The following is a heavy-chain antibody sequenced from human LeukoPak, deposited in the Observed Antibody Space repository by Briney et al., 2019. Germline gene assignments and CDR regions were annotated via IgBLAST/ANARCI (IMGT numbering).Heavy chain of an antibody. CDR3: ARAFPLQLWTYGMDV. Sequence: ASVTVSCKASGYTFTSYDINWVRQATGQGLEWMGWMNPNSGNTGYAQKFQGRVTMTRNTSISTAYMELSSLRSEDTAVYYCARAFPLQLWTYGMDVWGQGTTVTVSS. V-gene: IGHV1-8*01. CDR1: GYTFTSYD. J-gene: IGHJ6*02. CDR2: MNPNSGNT. D-gene: IGHD5-18*01.